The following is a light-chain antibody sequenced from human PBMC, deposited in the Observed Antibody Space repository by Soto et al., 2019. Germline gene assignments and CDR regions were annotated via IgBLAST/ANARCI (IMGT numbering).Light chain of an antibody. Sequence: DIVMTQSPDFLAVSLGERATINCKSSQNILYSSTSKNYLALYLQKPGQSPQLLIYLGSNRASGVPDRFSGSGSGTDFSLKISRVEAEDVGVYYCMQALQTPITFGQGTRLEIK. CDR2: LGS. CDR1: QNILYSSTSKNY. V-gene: IGKV2-28*01. J-gene: IGKJ5*01. CDR3: MQALQTPIT.